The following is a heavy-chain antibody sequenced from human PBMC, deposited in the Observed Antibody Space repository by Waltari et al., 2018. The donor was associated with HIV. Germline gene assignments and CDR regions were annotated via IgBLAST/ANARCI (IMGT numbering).Heavy chain of an antibody. CDR1: GFLLAAPY. D-gene: IGHD3-16*01. CDR3: ARASLRGMMQDFDI. J-gene: IGHJ3*02. V-gene: IGHV1-46*01. Sequence: VQPKTEMGKPGASVRLTCRVSGFLLAAPYIHCGRQGPRQRFEWVGIINVGDGVVNSAKKFQARVTVSRDVSTGTGYLEMLRSRSDDSAVYLCARASLRGMMQDFDIWGQGTKLIVSS. CDR2: INVGDGVV.